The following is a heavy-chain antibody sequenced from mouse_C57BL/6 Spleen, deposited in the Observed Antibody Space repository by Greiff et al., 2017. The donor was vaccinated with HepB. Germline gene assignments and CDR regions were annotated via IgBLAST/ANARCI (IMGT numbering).Heavy chain of an antibody. J-gene: IGHJ2*01. CDR3: ATGLDD. Sequence: VPLQQSGPELVQPGASVKISCQASGYAFSSSWMNWVKQRPGKGLEWIGRIYPGDGDTNYNGKFKGKATLTADKSSSTAYMQLSSLTSEDSAVYFCATGLDDWGQGTTLTVSS. CDR2: IYPGDGDT. CDR1: GYAFSSSW. V-gene: IGHV1-82*01.